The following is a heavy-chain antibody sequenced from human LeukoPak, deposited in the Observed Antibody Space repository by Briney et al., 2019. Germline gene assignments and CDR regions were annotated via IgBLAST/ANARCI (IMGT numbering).Heavy chain of an antibody. J-gene: IGHJ4*02. CDR2: IIPMFGTA. Sequence: SVKVSCKASGGTFGSYAISWVRQAPGQGLEWMGGIIPMFGTAYYAQKLQGRVTITADHSTSTAYMELSSLRSEDTAVYYCAREVSSGRWTFDYWGQGTLVTVSS. CDR1: GGTFGSYA. V-gene: IGHV1-69*13. CDR3: AREVSSGRWTFDY. D-gene: IGHD3-10*02.